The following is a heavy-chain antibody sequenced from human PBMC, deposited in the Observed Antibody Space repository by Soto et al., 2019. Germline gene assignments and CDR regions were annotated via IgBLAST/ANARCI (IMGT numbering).Heavy chain of an antibody. CDR3: ARVVVVPAAMQYYYYYYGMDV. V-gene: IGHV3-30*03. D-gene: IGHD2-2*01. J-gene: IGHJ6*02. CDR2: ISYDRSNK. CDR1: GFTFSSYG. Sequence: GGSLRLSCAASGFTFSSYGMHWVRQAPGKGLEWVAVISYDRSNKYYADSVKGRFTISRDNSRNTLYLQMNSLRADDTAVYYFARVVVVPAAMQYYYYYYGMDVWGQGTTVTVSS.